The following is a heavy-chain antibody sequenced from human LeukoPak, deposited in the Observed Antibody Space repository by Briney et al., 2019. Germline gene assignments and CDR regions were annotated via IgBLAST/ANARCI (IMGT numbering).Heavy chain of an antibody. CDR3: AKDYTWDGDYPWYFDL. J-gene: IGHJ2*01. CDR2: ISGSGGST. Sequence: GGSLRLSCAASGFTFSSYATSWVRQAPGKGLEWVSAISGSGGSTYYADSVKGRFTISRDNSKNTLYLQMNSLRAEDTPVYYCAKDYTWDGDYPWYFDLWGRGTLVTVSS. V-gene: IGHV3-23*01. CDR1: GFTFSSYA. D-gene: IGHD4-17*01.